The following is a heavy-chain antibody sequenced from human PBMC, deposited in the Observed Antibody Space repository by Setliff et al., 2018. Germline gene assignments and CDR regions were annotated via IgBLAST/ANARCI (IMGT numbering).Heavy chain of an antibody. D-gene: IGHD3-9*01. CDR2: IQTSGTT. Sequence: SETLSLTCTVSGGSISRYHWSWIRQPPGKGLEWIGYIQTSGTTNYNPSLKSRVTISVDTSKNQFSLRLTSDDTAVYYCVRQDILTSYYMFDYWGQGTLVTVSS. CDR3: VRQDILTSYYMFDY. V-gene: IGHV4-59*08. CDR1: GGSISRYH. J-gene: IGHJ4*02.